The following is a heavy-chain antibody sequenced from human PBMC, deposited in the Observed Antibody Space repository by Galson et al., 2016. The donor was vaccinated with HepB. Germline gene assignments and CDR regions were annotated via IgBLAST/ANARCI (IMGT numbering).Heavy chain of an antibody. J-gene: IGHJ5*02. CDR1: GGSISSDIW. CDR3: AGRVGYGDYFTGDH. D-gene: IGHD4-17*01. Sequence: SETLSLTCAVSGGSISSDIWWSWVRQPPGKGLEWIGEIYHSGRTNYNPSLKSRITISLDKSKNQFSLRLSSVTAADTAVYYCAGRVGYGDYFTGDHWGQGTLVSVSS. V-gene: IGHV4-4*02. CDR2: IYHSGRT.